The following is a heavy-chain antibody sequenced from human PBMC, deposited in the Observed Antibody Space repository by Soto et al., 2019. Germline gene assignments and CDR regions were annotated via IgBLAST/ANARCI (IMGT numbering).Heavy chain of an antibody. CDR3: ARGRYGDY. J-gene: IGHJ4*02. V-gene: IGHV1-18*01. Sequence: QVHLVQSGAEVKKPGASVKVSCKASGYTFTSYGITWVRQAPGQGLEWMGGISAHNGNTDYAQKLQGRVSVTRDTSPSTAYMELRSLISDDTAVYYCARGRYGDYWGQGALVTVSS. CDR1: GYTFTSYG. CDR2: ISAHNGNT. D-gene: IGHD1-1*01.